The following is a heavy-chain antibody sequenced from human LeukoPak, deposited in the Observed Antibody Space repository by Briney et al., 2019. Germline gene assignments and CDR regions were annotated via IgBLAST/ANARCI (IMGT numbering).Heavy chain of an antibody. D-gene: IGHD3-10*01. CDR3: ARDGLNTMVRGKIHYYYMDV. V-gene: IGHV4-59*01. J-gene: IGHJ6*03. Sequence: PSETLSLTCTVSGGSISSYYWSWIRQPPGKGLEYIGYVYYSGSTNYNPSLKSRVTISVDTSKNQFSLKLSSVTAADTAVYYCARDGLNTMVRGKIHYYYMDVWGKGTTVTISS. CDR1: GGSISSYY. CDR2: VYYSGST.